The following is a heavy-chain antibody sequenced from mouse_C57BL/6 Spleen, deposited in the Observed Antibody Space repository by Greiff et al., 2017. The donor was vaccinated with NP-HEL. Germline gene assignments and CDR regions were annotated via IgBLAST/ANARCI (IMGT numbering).Heavy chain of an antibody. CDR1: GFTFSDYY. D-gene: IGHD1-1*01. CDR3: ARDDYYGSSPLDY. V-gene: IGHV5-16*01. CDR2: INYDGSST. Sequence: VQLKESEGGLVQPGSSMKLSCTASGFTFSDYYMAWVRQVPEKGLEWVANINYDGSSTYYLDSLKSRFIISRDNAKNILYLQMSSLKSEDTATYYCARDDYYGSSPLDYWGQGTTLTVSS. J-gene: IGHJ2*01.